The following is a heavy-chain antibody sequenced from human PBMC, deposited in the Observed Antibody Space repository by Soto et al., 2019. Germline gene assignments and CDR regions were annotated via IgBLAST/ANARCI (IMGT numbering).Heavy chain of an antibody. V-gene: IGHV4-59*01. Sequence: SETLSLTCTVSGGSISSYYWSWIRQPPGKGLEWIGYIYYSGSTNYNPSLKSRVTISVDTSKNQFSLKLSSVTAADTAVYYCARKTAIGYFDYWGQGTLVPVS. D-gene: IGHD5-18*01. CDR3: ARKTAIGYFDY. CDR2: IYYSGST. J-gene: IGHJ4*02. CDR1: GGSISSYY.